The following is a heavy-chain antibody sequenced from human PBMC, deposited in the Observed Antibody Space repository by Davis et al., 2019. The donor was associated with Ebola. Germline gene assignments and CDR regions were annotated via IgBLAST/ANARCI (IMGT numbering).Heavy chain of an antibody. J-gene: IGHJ6*04. D-gene: IGHD3-10*01. CDR3: ATLWFGELLGMDV. V-gene: IGHV1-18*04. Sequence: ASVQVSCKASGYTFTNYGITWVRQAPGQGLEWMGWINPHNGNTNYAQNVQGRVIMTTDTATTTAYMEVGGLRSDDTAVYYCATLWFGELLGMDVWGKGTTVTVSS. CDR1: GYTFTNYG. CDR2: INPHNGNT.